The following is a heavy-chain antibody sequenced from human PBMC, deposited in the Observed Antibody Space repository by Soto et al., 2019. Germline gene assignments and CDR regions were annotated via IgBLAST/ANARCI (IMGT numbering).Heavy chain of an antibody. CDR2: LDGAGGST. CDR3: AAPRDEYGSGVSWFTYGMDI. CDR1: GFTFSDFA. V-gene: IGHV3-23*01. D-gene: IGHD3-10*01. Sequence: GGSLRLSCLASGFTFSDFAMTWVRHVPGRXLEWVASLDGAGGSTYYAESVRGRFSISRDNSQNTLFLQMKRLTVDDTAIYYCAAPRDEYGSGVSWFTYGMDIWGQGTTVTVYS. J-gene: IGHJ6*02.